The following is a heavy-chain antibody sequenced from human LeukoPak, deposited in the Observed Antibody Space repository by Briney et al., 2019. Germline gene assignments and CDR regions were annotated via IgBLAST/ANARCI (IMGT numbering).Heavy chain of an antibody. D-gene: IGHD3-22*01. J-gene: IGHJ4*02. CDR3: AKDYGNDSSGFNY. V-gene: IGHV3-66*01. CDR2: IYSGGST. CDR1: GFTVSNNY. Sequence: GGSLRLSCAASGFTVSNNYMRWVRQAPGKGLEWVSLIYSGGSTYYADSVKGRFIISRDSSKKTVYLHMNGLSAEDTAVYYRAKDYGNDSSGFNYWGQGTLVTVSS.